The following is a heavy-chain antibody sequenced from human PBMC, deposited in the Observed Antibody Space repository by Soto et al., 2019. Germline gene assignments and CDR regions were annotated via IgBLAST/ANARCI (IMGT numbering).Heavy chain of an antibody. CDR1: GYSFTNYG. CDR2: ISAYNGNT. Sequence: QVQLVQSGAEVKMPGASVKVSCKASGYSFTNYGISWVRQAPGQGLEWMGWISAYNGNTKYAQNFQGRVTMTTDTSTNTAYMEMRSLRPDATAVFYCARVAAAPFDYWGQGTLVIVSS. CDR3: ARVAAAPFDY. V-gene: IGHV1-18*01. J-gene: IGHJ4*02. D-gene: IGHD6-13*01.